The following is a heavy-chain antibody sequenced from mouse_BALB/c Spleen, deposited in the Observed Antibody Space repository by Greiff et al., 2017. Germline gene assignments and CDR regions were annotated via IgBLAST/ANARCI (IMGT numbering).Heavy chain of an antibody. Sequence: EVQREESGGGLVQPGGSLKLSCAASGFTFSSYGMSWVRQTPDKRLELVATINSNGGSTYYPDSVKGRFTISRDNAKNTLYLQMSSLKSEDTAMYYCARVTYYGVLLDYWGQGTTLTVSS. V-gene: IGHV5-6-3*01. CDR1: GFTFSSYG. CDR3: ARVTYYGVLLDY. D-gene: IGHD1-1*01. CDR2: INSNGGST. J-gene: IGHJ2*01.